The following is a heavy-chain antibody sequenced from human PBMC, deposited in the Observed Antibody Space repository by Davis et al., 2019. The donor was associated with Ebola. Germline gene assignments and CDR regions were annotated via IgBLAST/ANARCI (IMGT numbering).Heavy chain of an antibody. D-gene: IGHD3-3*01. J-gene: IGHJ4*02. CDR2: IYYSGST. CDR3: ARGDFWSGYFYFDY. CDR1: GYSISSGYY. V-gene: IGHV4-38-2*02. Sequence: SETLSLTCTVSGYSISSGYYWGWIRQPPGKGLEWIGSIYYSGSTYYNPSLKSRVTISVDTSKNQFSLKLSSVTAADTAVYYCARGDFWSGYFYFDYWGQGTLVTVSS.